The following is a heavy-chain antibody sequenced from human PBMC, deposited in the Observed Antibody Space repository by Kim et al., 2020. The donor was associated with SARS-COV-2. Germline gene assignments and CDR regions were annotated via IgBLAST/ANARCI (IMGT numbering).Heavy chain of an antibody. CDR3: ASIAVAGLNYYYYGMDV. J-gene: IGHJ6*02. CDR1: GFTFSSYA. V-gene: IGHV3-23*01. Sequence: GGSLRLSCAASGFTFSSYAMSWVRQAPGKGLEWVSAISGSGGSTYYADSVKGRFTISRDNSKNTLYLQMNSLRAEDTAVYYCASIAVAGLNYYYYGMDVWGQGTTVTVSS. D-gene: IGHD6-19*01. CDR2: ISGSGGST.